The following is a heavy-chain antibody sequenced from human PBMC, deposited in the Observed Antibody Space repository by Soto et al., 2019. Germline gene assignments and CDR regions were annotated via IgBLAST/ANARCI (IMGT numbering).Heavy chain of an antibody. Sequence: GGSLRLSCAASGFTFSSHAMSWVRQAPGKGLEWVSAIGGGGLNTTYYADSVKGRFTISRDNSRNTLYLQMNSLRAEDTAVYYCAKVFANCYGISVYFVDSWGQGTLVTVSS. J-gene: IGHJ4*02. CDR1: GFTFSSHA. CDR2: IGGGGLNTT. CDR3: AKVFANCYGISVYFVDS. V-gene: IGHV3-23*01. D-gene: IGHD2-21*01.